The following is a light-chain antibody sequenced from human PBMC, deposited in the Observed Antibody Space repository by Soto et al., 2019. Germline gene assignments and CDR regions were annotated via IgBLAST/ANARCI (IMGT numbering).Light chain of an antibody. V-gene: IGKV1-39*01. Sequence: IELTQSPPTLSASVGDRVAITCRASQSISTWLAWYQQKPEKAPKLLIYAASTLQSGVPSRFSGSGSGTDFTLTISSLQPDDFATYYWQQSYSTLTFGQGTRLEIK. CDR3: QQSYSTLT. J-gene: IGKJ5*01. CDR2: AAS. CDR1: QSISTW.